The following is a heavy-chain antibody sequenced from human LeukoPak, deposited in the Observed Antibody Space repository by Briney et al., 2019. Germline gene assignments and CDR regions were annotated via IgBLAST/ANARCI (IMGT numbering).Heavy chain of an antibody. CDR1: GGFVSSGSYY. CDR3: ARDGLVRGFDP. CDR2: IYYSGST. Sequence: SETLSLTCTVSGGFVSSGSYYWSWIRQPPGKGLEWIGYIYYSGSTNYNPSLKSRVTISVDMSKNQFSLKLSSVTAADTAVYYCARDGLVRGFDPWGQGTLVTVSS. D-gene: IGHD6-19*01. J-gene: IGHJ5*02. V-gene: IGHV4-61*01.